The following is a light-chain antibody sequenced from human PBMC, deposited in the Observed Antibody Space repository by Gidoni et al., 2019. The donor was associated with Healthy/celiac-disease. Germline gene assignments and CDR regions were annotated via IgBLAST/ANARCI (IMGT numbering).Light chain of an antibody. J-gene: IGKJ2*01. Sequence: DIQMTQSPSSLSASVGDRVTITCRASQSISSYLNWYQQKPGKAPKLLIYAASSLQSGVPSRFSGSGSGTDFTLTISSLQPEDFATYYCQQSYSTSNVXQGTKLEIK. CDR3: QQSYSTSN. CDR2: AAS. CDR1: QSISSY. V-gene: IGKV1-39*01.